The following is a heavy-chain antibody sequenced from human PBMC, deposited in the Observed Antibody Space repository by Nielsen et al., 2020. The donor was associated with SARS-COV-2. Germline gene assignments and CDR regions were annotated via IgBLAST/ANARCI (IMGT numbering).Heavy chain of an antibody. Sequence: GGSLRLSCTGSGFTFGDYALSWVRQAPGKGLECVGRIKSKVDGGTTDYAGPVKGRFTISRDDSKNTLYLQMNSLKTEDTAVYYCTTGGITMVRGVMQYWGQGTLVTVSP. CDR2: IKSKVDGGTT. CDR1: GFTFGDYA. V-gene: IGHV3-15*01. J-gene: IGHJ1*01. D-gene: IGHD3-10*01. CDR3: TTGGITMVRGVMQY.